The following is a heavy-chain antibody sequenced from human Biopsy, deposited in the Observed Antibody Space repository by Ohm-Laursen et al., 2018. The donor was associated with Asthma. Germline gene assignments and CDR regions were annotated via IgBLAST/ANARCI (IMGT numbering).Heavy chain of an antibody. V-gene: IGHV3-30*03. J-gene: IGHJ3*02. Sequence: SSLRLSCAASGFVFSQCGMHWVRQGPGKGLEWVALVSPDGHNKYYEDSVKGRFTISRDNSRNRLYLQINRLTVEDSAVYFCARQSGQDCGDSSGFDIWGQGTKVAVSS. CDR3: ARQSGQDCGDSSGFDI. D-gene: IGHD3-22*01. CDR2: VSPDGHNK. CDR1: GFVFSQCG.